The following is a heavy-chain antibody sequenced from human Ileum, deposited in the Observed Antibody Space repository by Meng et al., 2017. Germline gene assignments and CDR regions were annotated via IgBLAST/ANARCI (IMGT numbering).Heavy chain of an antibody. J-gene: IGHJ4*02. CDR3: AREWSGSYRHFDY. Sequence: QLQLRDSGPGRLQPSGTLSLTCAVSGGSISTSDWWSWVRQPPGKGLEWIGEIHHSGSTNYNPSLKSRVTISVDKSKNQFSLKLNSVTAADTAVYYCAREWSGSYRHFDYWGQGTLVTVSS. CDR1: GGSISTSDW. D-gene: IGHD1-26*01. CDR2: IHHSGST. V-gene: IGHV4-4*02.